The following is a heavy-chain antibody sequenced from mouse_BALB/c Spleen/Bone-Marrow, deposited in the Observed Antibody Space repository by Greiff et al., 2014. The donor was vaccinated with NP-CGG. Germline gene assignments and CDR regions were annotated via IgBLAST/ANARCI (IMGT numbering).Heavy chain of an antibody. Sequence: VHLVESGAELMKPGASMKISCKAPGYTFSSYWIEWVKQRPGHGLEWIGEILPGSGSTNYNERFKGKATFTADTSSNTAYMQLSSLTSEDSAVYYCARAYYVNYDAMDYWGQGTSVTVSS. D-gene: IGHD2-10*01. CDR2: ILPGSGST. CDR3: ARAYYVNYDAMDY. CDR1: GYTFSSYW. J-gene: IGHJ4*01. V-gene: IGHV1-9*01.